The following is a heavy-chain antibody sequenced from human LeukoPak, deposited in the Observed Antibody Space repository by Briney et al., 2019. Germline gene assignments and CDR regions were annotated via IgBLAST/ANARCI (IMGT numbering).Heavy chain of an antibody. CDR1: GFTFSSYA. V-gene: IGHV3-21*01. CDR2: ISSSSSYI. CDR3: ARQSDEIWFGESYYFDY. Sequence: PGRSLRLSCAASGFTFSSYAMHWVRQAPGKGLEWVSSISSSSSYIYYADSVKGRFTIPRDNAKNSLYLQMNSLRAEDTAVYYCARQSDEIWFGESYYFDYWGQGTLVTVSS. J-gene: IGHJ4*02. D-gene: IGHD3-10*01.